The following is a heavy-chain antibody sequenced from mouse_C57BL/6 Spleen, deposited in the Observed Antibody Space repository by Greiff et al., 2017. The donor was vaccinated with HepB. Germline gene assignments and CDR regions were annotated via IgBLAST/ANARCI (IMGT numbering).Heavy chain of an antibody. CDR2: IYPGDGDT. CDR3: ARYHYYGSSLYYFDY. CDR1: GYAFSSSW. J-gene: IGHJ2*01. D-gene: IGHD1-1*01. Sequence: VNVVESGPELVKPGASVKISCKASGYAFSSSWMNWVKQRPGKGLEWIGRIYPGDGDTNYNGKFKGKATLTADKSSSTAYMQLSSLTSEDSAVYFCARYHYYGSSLYYFDYWGQGTTLTVSS. V-gene: IGHV1-82*01.